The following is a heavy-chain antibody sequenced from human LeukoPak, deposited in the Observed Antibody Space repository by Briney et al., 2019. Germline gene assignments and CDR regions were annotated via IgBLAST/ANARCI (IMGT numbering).Heavy chain of an antibody. CDR1: GFTFSSFG. V-gene: IGHV3-30*18. Sequence: PGGSLRLSCAASGFTFSSFGMQWVRQAPGKGLEWVAVISYDGRNKFYADSVKGRFTISRDNTKNTLYVQMSSLRAEDTAVYYCVKCSGGSCYKPIDIWGQGTMVTVSS. J-gene: IGHJ3*02. CDR2: ISYDGRNK. CDR3: VKCSGGSCYKPIDI. D-gene: IGHD2-15*01.